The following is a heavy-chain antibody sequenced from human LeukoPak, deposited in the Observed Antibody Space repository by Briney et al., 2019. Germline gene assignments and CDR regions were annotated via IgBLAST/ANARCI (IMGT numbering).Heavy chain of an antibody. CDR1: SGSISSYY. D-gene: IGHD3/OR15-3a*01. CDR2: VYFNGDT. Sequence: SETLSLTCSLSSGSISSYYWTWLRHPPGKTLQWIGNVYFNGDTNFNPSLKTRVTISVDTSNNQFSLKLTSVTAADTAVYYCARQFGLMRSYRHLDHWGPGILVTVSA. V-gene: IGHV4-59*08. CDR3: ARQFGLMRSYRHLDH. J-gene: IGHJ4*02.